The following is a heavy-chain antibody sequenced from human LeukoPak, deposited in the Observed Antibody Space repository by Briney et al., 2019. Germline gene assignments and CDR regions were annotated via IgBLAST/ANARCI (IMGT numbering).Heavy chain of an antibody. CDR1: GYTFTSYG. V-gene: IGHV1-18*01. Sequence: ASVKVSCKASGYTFTSYGISWVRQAPGQGLEWMGWISAYNGNTNYAQKLQGRVTMTTDTSTSTACMELRSLRSDDTAVYYCARTRIASAYYDYVWGSYRYPDYWGQGTLVTVSS. CDR2: ISAYNGNT. CDR3: ARTRIASAYYDYVWGSYRYPDY. J-gene: IGHJ4*02. D-gene: IGHD3-16*02.